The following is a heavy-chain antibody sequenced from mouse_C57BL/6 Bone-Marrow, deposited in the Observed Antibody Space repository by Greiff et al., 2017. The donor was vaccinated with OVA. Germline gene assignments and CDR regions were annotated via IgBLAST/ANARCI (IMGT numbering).Heavy chain of an antibody. V-gene: IGHV5-6*01. D-gene: IGHD1-1*01. CDR1: GFTFSSYG. J-gene: IGHJ1*03. CDR2: ISSGGSYT. Sequence: EVKLVESGGDLVKPGGSLKLSCAASGFTFSSYGMSWVRQTPDKRLEWVATISSGGSYTYYPDSVKGRFTISRDNAKNTLYLQMSSLKSEDTAMYDCARLNYYGSSYGWYFDVWGTGTTVTVSS. CDR3: ARLNYYGSSYGWYFDV.